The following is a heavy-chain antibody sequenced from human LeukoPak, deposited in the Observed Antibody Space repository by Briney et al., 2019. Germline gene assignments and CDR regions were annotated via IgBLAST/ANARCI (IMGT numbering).Heavy chain of an antibody. CDR2: IRSNGDTA. J-gene: IGHJ4*02. CDR1: GFTFSSIA. D-gene: IGHD1-1*01. Sequence: GGSLRLPCTASGFTFSSIALTWVRQAPGKGLEWVSTIRSNGDTAYNADSVNGRFTISRDNSKNTLYLQMDSLRVEDTAIYYCAKGQELDDGVFDSWGQGTLVTVSS. CDR3: AKGQELDDGVFDS. V-gene: IGHV3-23*01.